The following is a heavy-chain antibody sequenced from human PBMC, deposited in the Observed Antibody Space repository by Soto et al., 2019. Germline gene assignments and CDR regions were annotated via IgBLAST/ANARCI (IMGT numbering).Heavy chain of an antibody. J-gene: IGHJ4*02. CDR3: ARHVAGYSSGLDY. Sequence: QLQLQESGPGLVTPSETLSLTCTVSGGSISSSSYYWGWISRPPGKGLEWIGRIYYSGSTYYNPSLKRRVTVSVDTSKNQFSLQRSYVTAADTAVYYCARHVAGYSSGLDYWGQGTLGTVS. CDR2: IYYSGST. CDR1: GGSISSSSYY. V-gene: IGHV4-39*01. D-gene: IGHD6-19*01.